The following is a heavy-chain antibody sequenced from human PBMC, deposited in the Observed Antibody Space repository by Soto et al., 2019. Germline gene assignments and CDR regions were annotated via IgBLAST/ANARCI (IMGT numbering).Heavy chain of an antibody. CDR3: ARVDQGCSSTSCYGNYFDY. J-gene: IGHJ4*02. V-gene: IGHV1-18*01. D-gene: IGHD2-2*01. CDR1: GYTFTSYG. Sequence: VASVKVSCKASGYTFTSYGISWVRQAPGQGLEWMGWISAYNGNTNYAQKLQGRVTMTTDTSTSTAYMELRSLRSDDTAVYYCARVDQGCSSTSCYGNYFDYWGQGTLVTVSS. CDR2: ISAYNGNT.